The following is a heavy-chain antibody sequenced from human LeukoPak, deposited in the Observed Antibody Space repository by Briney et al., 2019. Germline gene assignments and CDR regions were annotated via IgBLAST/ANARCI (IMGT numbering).Heavy chain of an antibody. CDR1: GGTFSTFA. J-gene: IGHJ6*03. D-gene: IGHD4-23*01. CDR2: IIPIFGTA. CDR3: ARAPFGYGGNSDMDV. Sequence: SVKVSCKASGGTFSTFAIGWVRQAPGQGLEWMGGIIPIFGTANYAQKFQGRVTITADKSTSTAYMELSSLRSEDTAVYYCARAPFGYGGNSDMDVWGKGTTVTVSS. V-gene: IGHV1-69*06.